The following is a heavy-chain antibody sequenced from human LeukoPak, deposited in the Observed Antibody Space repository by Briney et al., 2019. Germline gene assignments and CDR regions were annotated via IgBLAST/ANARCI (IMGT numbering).Heavy chain of an antibody. CDR1: GFTFSNYA. CDR3: ANSLGVGAPFDY. Sequence: GGSLILSCAASGFTFSNYAMHWVRQAPGKGLEWVAVISYDGSNKYYADSVKGRFTISRDNSKNTLYLQMNSLRAEDTAVYYCANSLGVGAPFDYWGQGTLVTVSS. J-gene: IGHJ4*02. V-gene: IGHV3-30-3*01. D-gene: IGHD3-10*01. CDR2: ISYDGSNK.